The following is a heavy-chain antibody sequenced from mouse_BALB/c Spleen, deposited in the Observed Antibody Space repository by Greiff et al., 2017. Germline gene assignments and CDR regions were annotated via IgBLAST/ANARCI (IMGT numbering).Heavy chain of an antibody. D-gene: IGHD2-2*01. CDR2: ISYSGST. Sequence: VQLKESGPSLVKPSQTLSLTCSVTGYSITSGYWNWIRKFPGNKLEYMGYISYSGSTYYNPSLKSRITITRDTSKNQYYLQLNSVTTEDTATYYCARYYGYDWHFDDWGAGTTVTVSS. CDR3: ARYYGYDWHFDD. CDR1: GYSITSGY. V-gene: IGHV3-8*02. J-gene: IGHJ1*01.